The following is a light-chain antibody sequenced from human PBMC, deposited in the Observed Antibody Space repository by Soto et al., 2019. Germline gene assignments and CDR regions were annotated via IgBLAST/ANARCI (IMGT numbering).Light chain of an antibody. CDR2: EVS. CDR1: SSDVGGYNY. Sequence: QSALTQPASVSGSPGQSITISCTGTSSDVGGYNYVSWYQHHPGKAPKLMIYEVSNRPSGVSNRFSGSKSGNTASLTISGLQDEDEADYYCSSYTSDSSVYVLGTGTKLTVL. J-gene: IGLJ1*01. V-gene: IGLV2-14*01. CDR3: SSYTSDSSVYV.